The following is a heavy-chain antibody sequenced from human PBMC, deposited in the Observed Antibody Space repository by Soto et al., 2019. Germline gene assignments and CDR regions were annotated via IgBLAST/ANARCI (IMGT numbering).Heavy chain of an antibody. CDR3: ARAYCSGGSCYNREENPYYFDY. J-gene: IGHJ4*02. Sequence: SSETLSLTCTVSGGSISSGGYYWSWIRQHPGKGLEWIGYIYYSGSTYYNPSLKSRVTISVDTSKNQFSLKLSSVTAADTAVYYCARAYCSGGSCYNREENPYYFDYWGQGTLVTVSS. D-gene: IGHD2-15*01. V-gene: IGHV4-31*03. CDR1: GGSISSGGYY. CDR2: IYYSGST.